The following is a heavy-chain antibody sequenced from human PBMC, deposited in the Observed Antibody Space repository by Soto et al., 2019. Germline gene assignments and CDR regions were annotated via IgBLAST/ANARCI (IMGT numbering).Heavy chain of an antibody. D-gene: IGHD3-10*01. CDR2: IIPLFGTT. V-gene: IGHV1-69*01. Sequence: QVQVVQSGGEVRRPGSSVKVSCKASGDTFKNCVISWVRQAPGQGLEWMGGIIPLFGTTDFAQRFQGRLTITTDESTTTAYMELSRLRSEDTATYYCAAELGFGKLSVVWGQGTTVIFSS. CDR1: GDTFKNCV. CDR3: AAELGFGKLSVV. J-gene: IGHJ6*02.